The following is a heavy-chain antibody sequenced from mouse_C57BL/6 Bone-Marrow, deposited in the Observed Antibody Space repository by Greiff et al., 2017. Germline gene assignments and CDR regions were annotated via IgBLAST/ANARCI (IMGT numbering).Heavy chain of an antibody. D-gene: IGHD2-5*01. V-gene: IGHV3-6*01. CDR3: ARAYYSNWHFGY. J-gene: IGHJ2*01. CDR2: ISYDGSN. CDR1: GYSITSGYY. Sequence: VQLKESGPGLVKPSQSLSLTCSVTGYSITSGYYWNWIRQFPGNKLEWMGYISYDGSNNYNPSLKNRISITRDTSKNQFFLKLNSVTTEDTATYYCARAYYSNWHFGYWGQGTTLTVSS.